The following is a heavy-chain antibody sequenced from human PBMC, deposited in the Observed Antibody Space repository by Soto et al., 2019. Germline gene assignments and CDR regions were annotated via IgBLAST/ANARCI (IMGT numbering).Heavy chain of an antibody. CDR3: ARGSGSYCGGGHCYSGQSVGNDYYYGMDV. CDR1: GGSFNTYG. D-gene: IGHD2-15*01. V-gene: IGHV1-69*06. Sequence: QVQLVQSGAEVKKPGSSVKVSCKTSGGSFNTYGISWVRQAPAQGLEWMGGIIPIFGTPNYAQKVQGRVTNTAYISTLTVYMHLSSLRSEDTAVYSFARGSGSYCGGGHCYSGQSVGNDYYYGMDVWGQGTTVTVSS. J-gene: IGHJ6*02. CDR2: IIPIFGTP.